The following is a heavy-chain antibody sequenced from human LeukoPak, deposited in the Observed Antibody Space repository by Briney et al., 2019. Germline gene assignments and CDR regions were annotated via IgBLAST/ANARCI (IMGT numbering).Heavy chain of an antibody. J-gene: IGHJ3*02. CDR3: ARAAYYDILTGYYNDAFDI. Sequence: GGSLRLSCAASGFTFSSYDMHWVRQATGKGLEWVSAIGTAGDTYYPGSVKGRFTISRENAKNSLYLQMNSLRAGDTAVYYCARAAYYDILTGYYNDAFDIWGQGTMVTVSS. CDR2: IGTAGDT. D-gene: IGHD3-9*01. CDR1: GFTFSSYD. V-gene: IGHV3-13*01.